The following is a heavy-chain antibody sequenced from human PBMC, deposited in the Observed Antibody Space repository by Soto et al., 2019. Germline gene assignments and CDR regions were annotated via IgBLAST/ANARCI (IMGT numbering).Heavy chain of an antibody. V-gene: IGHV4-39*01. CDR2: IFHTGST. CDR1: GGSISSSSYY. CDR3: ARRPIVVTTNFDY. Sequence: SQTLSLTCNVSGGSISSSSYYWGWIRQPPGKGLEWIGHIFHTGSTYYNPSLKSRVTISVDTSRNQFSLKLSSVTATDTAVYYCARRPIVVTTNFDYSGQGTLDTVSS. D-gene: IGHD1-26*01. J-gene: IGHJ4*02.